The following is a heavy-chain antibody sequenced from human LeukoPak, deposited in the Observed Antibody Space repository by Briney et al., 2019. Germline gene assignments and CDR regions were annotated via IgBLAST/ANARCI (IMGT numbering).Heavy chain of an antibody. V-gene: IGHV3-21*01. CDR3: ARELNIYGYFDY. J-gene: IGHJ4*02. CDR2: ISSSSSYI. D-gene: IGHD5-18*01. Sequence: GGSLRLSCAASGFTFSSYSMNWVRQAPGKGLEWVSSISSSSSYIYYADSVKGRFTISRDNAKNSLSLQMNSLRDEDTAVYFCARELNIYGYFDYWGQGTLVTVSS. CDR1: GFTFSSYS.